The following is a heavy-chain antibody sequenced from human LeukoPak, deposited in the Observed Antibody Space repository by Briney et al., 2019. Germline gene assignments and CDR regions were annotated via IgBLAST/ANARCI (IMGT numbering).Heavy chain of an antibody. D-gene: IGHD2-8*01. J-gene: IGHJ4*02. CDR3: ARDDCINGVCYVGDS. CDR1: GYRFISSG. CDR2: ISGDNGNT. V-gene: IGHV1-18*01. Sequence: ASVKVSCKASGYRFISSGINWVRQAPGQGPEWMGWISGDNGNTHYAQRFQGRVTMTTDTSTDTAYMELRSLTSDDTAVYYCARDDCINGVCYVGDSWGQGTLVTASS.